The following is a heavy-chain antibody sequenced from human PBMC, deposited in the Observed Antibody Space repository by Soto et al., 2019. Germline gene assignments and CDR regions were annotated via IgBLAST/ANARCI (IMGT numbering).Heavy chain of an antibody. Sequence: QLQLQESGSGLVKPSQTLSLTCAVSGGSISSGGYSWSWIRQPPGKGLEWIGYIYHSGSTYYNPYLESRVTISVEPSKNQLSLKLSSVTAADPAVYYCARVPLPWGQGTLVTVSS. CDR3: ARVPLP. J-gene: IGHJ5*02. CDR2: IYHSGST. V-gene: IGHV4-30-2*01. CDR1: GGSISSGGYS.